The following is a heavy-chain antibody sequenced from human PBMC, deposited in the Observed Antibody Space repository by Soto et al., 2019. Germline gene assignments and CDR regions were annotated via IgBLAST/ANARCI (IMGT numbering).Heavy chain of an antibody. D-gene: IGHD2-2*01. CDR2: IRSKANSYAT. CDR3: TRAVVPAASYYYYMDV. CDR1: GFTFSGSA. J-gene: IGHJ6*03. Sequence: GSLRLSCAASGFTFSGSAMHWVRQASGKGLEWVGRIRSKANSYATAYAASVKGRFTISRDDSKNTAYLQMNSLKTEDTAVYYCTRAVVPAASYYYYMDVWGKGTTVTVSS. V-gene: IGHV3-73*01.